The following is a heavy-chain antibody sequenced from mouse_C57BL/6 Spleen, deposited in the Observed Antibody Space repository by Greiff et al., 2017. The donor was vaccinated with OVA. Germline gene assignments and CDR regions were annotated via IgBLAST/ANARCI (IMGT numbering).Heavy chain of an antibody. CDR1: GFTFSSYA. CDR2: ISSGGDYI. V-gene: IGHV5-9-1*02. Sequence: EVKLVESGEGLVKPGGSLKLSCAASGFTFSSYAMSWVRQTPEKRLEWVAYISSGGDYIYYADTVKGRFTISRDNARNTLYLQMSSLKSEDTAMYYCTRGATVVAPYCAMDYWGQGTSVTVSS. CDR3: TRGATVVAPYCAMDY. J-gene: IGHJ4*01. D-gene: IGHD1-1*01.